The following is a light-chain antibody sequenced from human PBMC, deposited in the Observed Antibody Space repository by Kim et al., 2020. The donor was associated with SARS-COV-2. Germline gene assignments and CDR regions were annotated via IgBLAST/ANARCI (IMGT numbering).Light chain of an antibody. CDR3: NSRDSSGNHHVL. CDR2: GKN. Sequence: SSELTQDPAVSVALGQTVRITCQGDSLRIYYASWYQQKPGQAPVLVIYGKNNRPSGISDRFSGSSSGNTASLTITGAQAEDEADYYCNSRDSSGNHHVLFGGGTQLTVL. J-gene: IGLJ2*01. CDR1: SLRIYY. V-gene: IGLV3-19*01.